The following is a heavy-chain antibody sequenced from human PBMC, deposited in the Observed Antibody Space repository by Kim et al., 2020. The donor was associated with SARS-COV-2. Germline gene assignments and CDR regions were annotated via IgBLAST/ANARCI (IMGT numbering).Heavy chain of an antibody. Sequence: SVKVSCKASGGAFSYYGISWLRQAPGQGLEWVGGIIPLFRTANYAQNFQGRVSITKDESTRTAFMELSSLTSEDTAVYYCARDGISGTTHPIDAFDIWG. CDR3: ARDGISGTTHPIDAFDI. J-gene: IGHJ3*02. CDR2: IIPLFRTA. V-gene: IGHV1-69*05. D-gene: IGHD1-26*01. CDR1: GGAFSYYG.